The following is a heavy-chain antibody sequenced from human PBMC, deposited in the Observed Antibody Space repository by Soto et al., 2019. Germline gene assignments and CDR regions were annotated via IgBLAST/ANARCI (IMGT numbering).Heavy chain of an antibody. J-gene: IGHJ6*02. Sequence: PGGSLRLSCAASGFTFSSYSMNWVRQAPGKGLEWVSSISSSSSYIYYADSVKSRLTITKDTSKNQVVLTMTNMDPVDTATYYCAHGSWDYYYGMDVWGQGTTVTVSS. D-gene: IGHD6-13*01. CDR3: AHGSWDYYYGMDV. CDR2: ISSSSSYI. V-gene: IGHV3-21*03. CDR1: GFTFSSYS.